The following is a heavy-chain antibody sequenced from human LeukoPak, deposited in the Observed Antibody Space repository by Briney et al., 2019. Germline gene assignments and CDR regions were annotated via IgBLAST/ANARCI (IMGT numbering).Heavy chain of an antibody. CDR1: GGSISSSSYY. CDR2: IYYSGST. J-gene: IGHJ6*03. CDR3: ARGLNWNYGGWYYYYYMDV. V-gene: IGHV4-39*07. Sequence: SETLSLTCTVSGGSISSSSYYWGWIRQPPGKGLEWIGSIYYSGSTYYNPSLKSRVTISVDTSKNQFSLKLSSVTAADTAVYYCARGLNWNYGGWYYYYYMDVWGKGTTVTVSS. D-gene: IGHD1-7*01.